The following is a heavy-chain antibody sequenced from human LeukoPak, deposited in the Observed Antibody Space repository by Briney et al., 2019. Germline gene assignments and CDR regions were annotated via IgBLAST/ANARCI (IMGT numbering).Heavy chain of an antibody. CDR3: ARDRGNDFWSGYVYYYYYYMDV. Sequence: ASVKVSCKASGYTFTCYYMHWVRQAPGQGLEWMGWINPNSGGTNYAQKFQGRVTMTRDMSTSTVYMELSSLRSEDTAVYYCARDRGNDFWSGYVYYYYYYMDVWGKGTTVTVSS. CDR1: GYTFTCYY. CDR2: INPNSGGT. V-gene: IGHV1-2*02. D-gene: IGHD3-3*01. J-gene: IGHJ6*03.